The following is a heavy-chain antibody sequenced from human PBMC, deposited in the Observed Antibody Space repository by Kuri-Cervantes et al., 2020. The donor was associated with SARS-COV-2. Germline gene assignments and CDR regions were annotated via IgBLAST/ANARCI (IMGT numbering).Heavy chain of an antibody. J-gene: IGHJ3*02. CDR3: ARDPLGFTFGGVIVDAFDI. Sequence: SETLSLTCTVSGGSISSYYWSWIRQPAGKGLEWIGRIYTSGSPSYIPSLKSRVTMSVGTSKNQFSLKLSSVTAADTAVYYCARDPLGFTFGGVIVDAFDIWGQGTMVTVSS. CDR2: IYTSGSP. CDR1: GGSISSYY. V-gene: IGHV4-4*07. D-gene: IGHD3-16*02.